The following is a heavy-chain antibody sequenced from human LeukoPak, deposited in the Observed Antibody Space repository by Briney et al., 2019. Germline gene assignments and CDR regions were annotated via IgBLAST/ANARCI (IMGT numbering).Heavy chain of an antibody. CDR1: GFDLSDYY. J-gene: IGHJ4*02. CDR2: ISSSGGNI. CDR3: ARRRDYFDY. V-gene: IGHV3-11*01. Sequence: PGGSLRLSCVVSGFDLSDYYMSWIRQAPGKGLEWISYISSSGGNIYSADSVKGRFTMSRDNARGSLYLQMNSLRADDTAIYYCARRRDYFDYWGQGTLVTVSS.